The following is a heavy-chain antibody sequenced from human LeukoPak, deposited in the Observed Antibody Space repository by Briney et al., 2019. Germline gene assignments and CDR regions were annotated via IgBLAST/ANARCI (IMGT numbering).Heavy chain of an antibody. Sequence: GGSLRLSCAASGFTFSSYSMNWVRQAPGKGLEWVSYISSSSSTIYYADSVKGRFTISRDNAKNSLYLQMNSLRAEDTAVYYCARVGRYDILTGYYTYYYYMDVWGKGTTVTVSS. J-gene: IGHJ6*03. CDR3: ARVGRYDILTGYYTYYYYMDV. D-gene: IGHD3-9*01. CDR1: GFTFSSYS. CDR2: ISSSSSTI. V-gene: IGHV3-48*01.